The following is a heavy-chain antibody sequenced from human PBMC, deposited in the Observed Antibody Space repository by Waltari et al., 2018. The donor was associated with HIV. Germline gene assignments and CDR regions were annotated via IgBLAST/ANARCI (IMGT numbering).Heavy chain of an antibody. J-gene: IGHJ6*02. CDR2: IYHSGST. V-gene: IGHV4-4*02. Sequence: QVQLQESGPGLVKPSGTLYLTCAVSGGSISSSNWWSWVRQPPGKGLEWVGEIYHSGSTNYNPSLKSRVTISVDKSKNQFSLKLSSVTAADTAVYYCARGSSGFWSGRYFTGDYYYGMDVWGQGTTVTVSS. D-gene: IGHD3-3*01. CDR1: GGSISSSNW. CDR3: ARGSSGFWSGRYFTGDYYYGMDV.